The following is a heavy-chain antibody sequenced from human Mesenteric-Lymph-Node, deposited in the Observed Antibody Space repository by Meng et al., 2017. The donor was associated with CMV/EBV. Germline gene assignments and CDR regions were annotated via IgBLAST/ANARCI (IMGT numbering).Heavy chain of an antibody. CDR1: GYTFTSYG. J-gene: IGHJ4*02. V-gene: IGHV1-18*01. Sequence: CKASGYTFTSYGIIWVRQAPGQGLEWMGWISAYTGNTNYAQKFQGRVTMTTDTSTSTAYMELRSLRSDDTAVYYCARDSGPYSSSDYWGQGTLVTVSS. CDR2: ISAYTGNT. D-gene: IGHD6-6*01. CDR3: ARDSGPYSSSDY.